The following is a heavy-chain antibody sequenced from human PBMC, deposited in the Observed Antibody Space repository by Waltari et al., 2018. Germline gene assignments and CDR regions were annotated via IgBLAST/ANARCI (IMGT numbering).Heavy chain of an antibody. CDR2: IKKDGGEK. CDR3: ARDRGYCGGDCYKNLDS. Sequence: EEQLVESGGGLVQPGGSLRLSCAAFGFTFSDYWMTWVRQAPGKGLEWVANIKKDGGEKYYVDSVKGRFTVSRDNAKNSLYLQMSSLRAEDTAVYYCARDRGYCGGDCYKNLDSWGQGTLVAVSS. D-gene: IGHD2-21*01. J-gene: IGHJ4*02. V-gene: IGHV3-7*01. CDR1: GFTFSDYW.